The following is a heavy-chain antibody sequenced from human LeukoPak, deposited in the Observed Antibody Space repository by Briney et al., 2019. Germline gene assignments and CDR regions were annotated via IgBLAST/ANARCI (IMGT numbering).Heavy chain of an antibody. CDR1: GFTFSSYA. Sequence: GGSLRLSCAASGFTFSSYAMHWVRQAPGKELEWVAVISYDGSNKYYADSVKGRFTTSRDNSKNTLYLQMNSLRAEDTAVYYCARERDYGGNPTFDYWGQGTLVTVSS. J-gene: IGHJ4*02. CDR2: ISYDGSNK. CDR3: ARERDYGGNPTFDY. D-gene: IGHD4-23*01. V-gene: IGHV3-30*01.